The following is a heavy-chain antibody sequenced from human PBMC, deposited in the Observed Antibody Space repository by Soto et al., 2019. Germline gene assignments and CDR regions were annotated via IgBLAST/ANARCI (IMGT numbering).Heavy chain of an antibody. V-gene: IGHV5-10-1*01. D-gene: IGHD5-18*01. Sequence: PGESLRISCKVSGYSFTRYWISWVRQMPRKGLEGIGGIDPSDSYTYDSPSLQGHVTISVDKSISTAYLQWSGLSASDTAMYYCARHGVGAYSYGRLSRSYYYAMDVWGQGTAVTGFS. CDR3: ARHGVGAYSYGRLSRSYYYAMDV. CDR2: IDPSDSYT. CDR1: GYSFTRYW. J-gene: IGHJ6*02.